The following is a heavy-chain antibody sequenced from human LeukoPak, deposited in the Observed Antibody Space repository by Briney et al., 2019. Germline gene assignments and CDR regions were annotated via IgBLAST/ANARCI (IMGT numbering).Heavy chain of an antibody. CDR2: TYYRSKWYN. D-gene: IGHD2-15*01. J-gene: IGHJ4*02. Sequence: SQTLSLTCAISGDSVSSNSAAWNWIRQSPSRGLEWLGRTYYRSKWYNDYAVSVKSRITINPDTSKNQFSLQLNSVTPEDTAVYYCARDVGYCSGGSCRTRVDYWGQGTLVTVSS. CDR3: ARDVGYCSGGSCRTRVDY. V-gene: IGHV6-1*01. CDR1: GDSVSSNSAA.